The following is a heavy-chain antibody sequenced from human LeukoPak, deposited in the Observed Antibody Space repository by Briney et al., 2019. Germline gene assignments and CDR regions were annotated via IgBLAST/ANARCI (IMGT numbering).Heavy chain of an antibody. D-gene: IGHD3-22*01. CDR3: ARGDSSGYYGDDY. J-gene: IGHJ4*02. Sequence: RSSETLSLTCTVSGGSISSGGYCWSWIRQHPGKGLEWIGYIYYSGSTYYNPSLKSRVTISVDTSKNHFSLKLSSVTAADTAVYYCARGDSSGYYGDDYWGQGTLVTVSS. V-gene: IGHV4-31*03. CDR2: IYYSGST. CDR1: GGSISSGGYC.